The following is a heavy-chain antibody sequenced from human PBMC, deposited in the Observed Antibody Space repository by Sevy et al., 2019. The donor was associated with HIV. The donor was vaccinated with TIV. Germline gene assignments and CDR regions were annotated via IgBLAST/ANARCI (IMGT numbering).Heavy chain of an antibody. J-gene: IGHJ3*02. Sequence: SETLSLTCTVSGGSISSSSYYWGWIRQPPGKGLEWIGNIFYSGSTYYNPSLKSRVIISVDTSKNQFSLKLSSVTAADTAVYYCARSMSYCSGGFCYSYALDIWGQGTMVTVS. CDR3: ARSMSYCSGGFCYSYALDI. CDR1: GGSISSSSYY. V-gene: IGHV4-39*01. D-gene: IGHD2-15*01. CDR2: IFYSGST.